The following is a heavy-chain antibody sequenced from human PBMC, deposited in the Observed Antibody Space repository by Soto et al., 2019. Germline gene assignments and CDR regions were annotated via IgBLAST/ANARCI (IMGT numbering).Heavy chain of an antibody. CDR1: GYTSADFG. V-gene: IGHV1-18*04. D-gene: IGHD2-2*01. CDR2: VSGNNGAS. CDR3: VRDQKYFRVNGNWFDS. Sequence: QVQLMQSGTEVKKPGASETVSCKASGYTSADFGISWVRQAPGQGLGWMGWVSGNNGASNPAPKVQGRISMTLDTSTGVSYMALRSLRSDDTAIYYCVRDQKYFRVNGNWFDSWGQGTLVSVSS. J-gene: IGHJ5*01.